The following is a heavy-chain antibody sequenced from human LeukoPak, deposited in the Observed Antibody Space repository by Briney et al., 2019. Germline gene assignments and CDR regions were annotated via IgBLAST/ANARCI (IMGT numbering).Heavy chain of an antibody. J-gene: IGHJ3*02. CDR1: GFTFSNYW. V-gene: IGHV3-74*01. CDR2: INSDGSST. D-gene: IGHD6-19*01. Sequence: GGSLRLSCAASGFTFSNYWVHWVRQAPGKGLVWVSRINSDGSSTRYADSVKGRFTISRDNAKNTLYLQMNSLRAEDTAVYYCARRGYSSGWYDVFDIWGQGTMVTVSS. CDR3: ARRGYSSGWYDVFDI.